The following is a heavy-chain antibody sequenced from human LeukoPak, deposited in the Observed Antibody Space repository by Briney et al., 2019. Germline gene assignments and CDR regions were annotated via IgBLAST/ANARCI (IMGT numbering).Heavy chain of an antibody. Sequence: ASVKVSCKASGYTFTSYGISWVRQAPGQGLEWMGWISAYNGNTNYAQKLQGRVTKTTDTSTSTAYMELRSLRSDDTAVYYCARDRKSYYYYYGMDVWGQGTTVTVSS. CDR2: ISAYNGNT. V-gene: IGHV1-18*01. CDR3: ARDRKSYYYYYGMDV. J-gene: IGHJ6*02. CDR1: GYTFTSYG.